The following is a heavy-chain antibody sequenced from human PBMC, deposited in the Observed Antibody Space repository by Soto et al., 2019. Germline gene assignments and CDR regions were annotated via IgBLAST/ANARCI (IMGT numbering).Heavy chain of an antibody. V-gene: IGHV3-23*01. CDR1: GFTFSSYA. J-gene: IGHJ4*02. CDR3: XXXXXXXXXXXSLYFDY. Sequence: EVLLLESGGGLVQPGGXLRLSXSASGFTFSSYAMNWVRXXXGXGLEWVSAISGSGRSTYYADSVKGRFTISRDNSRNTLXXXXXXXXXXXXXXXXXXXXXXXXXXXXSLYFDYWGQGNLVTVSS. CDR2: ISGSGRST.